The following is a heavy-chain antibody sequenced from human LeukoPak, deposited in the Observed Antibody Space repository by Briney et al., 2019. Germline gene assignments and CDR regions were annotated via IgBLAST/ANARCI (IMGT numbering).Heavy chain of an antibody. D-gene: IGHD3-9*01. CDR3: AKDQYILTGNFDY. V-gene: IGHV3-53*01. CDR2: IYSGGRT. Sequence: PGGSLRLSCAASGFTVSSNYMTWVRQAPGKGLEWVSIIYSGGRTYYADSVKGRFTISRDSSKNTLYLQMNSLRAEDTAVYYCAKDQYILTGNFDYWGQGTLVTVSS. CDR1: GFTVSSNY. J-gene: IGHJ4*02.